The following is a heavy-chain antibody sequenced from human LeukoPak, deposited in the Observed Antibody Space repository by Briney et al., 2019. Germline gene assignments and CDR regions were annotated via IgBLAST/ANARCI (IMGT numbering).Heavy chain of an antibody. V-gene: IGHV1-2*02. D-gene: IGHD3-10*01. J-gene: IGHJ4*02. CDR2: INPNSGGT. CDR1: GYTFTSYG. CDR3: ARDDGEFLGFGFDY. Sequence: ASVKVSCKASGYTFTSYGISWVRQAPGQGLEWMGWINPNSGGTNYAQKFQGRVTMTRDTSISTAYMELSRLRSDDTAVYYCARDDGEFLGFGFDYWGQGTLVTVSS.